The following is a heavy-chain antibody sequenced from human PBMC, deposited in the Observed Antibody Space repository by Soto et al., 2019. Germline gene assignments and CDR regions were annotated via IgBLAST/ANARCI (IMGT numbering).Heavy chain of an antibody. CDR3: AKERSKSSTTVTTSGYAFDI. J-gene: IGHJ3*02. CDR2: ISYDGSNK. V-gene: IGHV3-30*18. D-gene: IGHD4-17*01. CDR1: GFTFSSYG. Sequence: GASLRLACAASGFTFSSYGMHWVRQAPGKGLEWVAVISYDGSNKYYADSVKGRFTISRDNSKNTLYLQMNSLRAEDTAVYYCAKERSKSSTTVTTSGYAFDICGQGTMVTVSS.